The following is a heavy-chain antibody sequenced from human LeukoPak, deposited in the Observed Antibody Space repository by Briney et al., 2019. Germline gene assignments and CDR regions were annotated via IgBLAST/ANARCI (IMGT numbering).Heavy chain of an antibody. D-gene: IGHD5-18*01. J-gene: IGHJ4*02. Sequence: SETLSLTCIVSGGSINSSRHYWGWIRQSPGKGLEWIGSIYYSGNAYYNASLKSRVTISVDTSKNQFSLKLSSLTAADTAVYYCARYNSYGLNWGQGTLVTVSS. V-gene: IGHV4-39*01. CDR2: IYYSGNA. CDR1: GGSINSSRHY. CDR3: ARYNSYGLN.